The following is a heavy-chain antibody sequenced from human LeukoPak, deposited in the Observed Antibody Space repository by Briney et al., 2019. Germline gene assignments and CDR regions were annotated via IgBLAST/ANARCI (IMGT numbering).Heavy chain of an antibody. CDR3: ARSLIYSSSWYRLDY. CDR2: INHSGST. CDR1: GGSFSGYY. V-gene: IGHV4-34*01. J-gene: IGHJ4*02. Sequence: PETLSLTCAVYGGSFSGYYWSWIRQPPGKGLEWIGEINHSGSTNYNPSLKSRVTISVDTSKNQFSLKLSSVTAADTAVYYCARSLIYSSSWYRLDYWGQGTLVTVSS. D-gene: IGHD6-13*01.